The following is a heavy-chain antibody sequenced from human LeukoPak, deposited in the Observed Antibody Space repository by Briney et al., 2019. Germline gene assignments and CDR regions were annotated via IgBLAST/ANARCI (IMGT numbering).Heavy chain of an antibody. CDR2: IRYDGSNK. D-gene: IGHD2-2*01. CDR3: AKDNGPAAILMSEYFQH. Sequence: PGGSLRLSCAASGFTFSSYGMHWVRQAPGKGLEGVAFIRYDGSNKYYADSVKGRFTISRDNSKNTLYLQMNSLRAEDTAVYYCAKDNGPAAILMSEYFQHWGQGTLVTVSS. J-gene: IGHJ1*01. CDR1: GFTFSSYG. V-gene: IGHV3-30*02.